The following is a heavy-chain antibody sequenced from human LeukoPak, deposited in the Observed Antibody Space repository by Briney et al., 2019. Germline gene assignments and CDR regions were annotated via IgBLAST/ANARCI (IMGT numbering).Heavy chain of an antibody. J-gene: IGHJ1*01. D-gene: IGHD3-22*01. V-gene: IGHV1-69*13. Sequence: ASVKVSCKASGGTFSSYAISWVRQAPGQGLEWMGGIIPIFGTANYAQKFQGRVTITADESTSTAYMELRSLRSDDTAVYYCASSLGYYYDSSGYYLGYFQHWGQGTPVTVSS. CDR1: GGTFSSYA. CDR2: IIPIFGTA. CDR3: ASSLGYYYDSSGYYLGYFQH.